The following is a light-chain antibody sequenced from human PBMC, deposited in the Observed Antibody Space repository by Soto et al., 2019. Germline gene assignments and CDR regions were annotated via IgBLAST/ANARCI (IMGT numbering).Light chain of an antibody. V-gene: IGLV2-14*01. CDR1: SSDVGGYKY. Sequence: QSALTQPASVSGSPGQSITISCTGTSSDVGGYKYVSWYQQHPGKAPKLMIYDVSNRPSGVTNRFSGSKSGNTASLAISGLQAEDEADYYGSSYTSSSTPVVFGGGTKLTVL. J-gene: IGLJ2*01. CDR3: SSYTSSSTPVV. CDR2: DVS.